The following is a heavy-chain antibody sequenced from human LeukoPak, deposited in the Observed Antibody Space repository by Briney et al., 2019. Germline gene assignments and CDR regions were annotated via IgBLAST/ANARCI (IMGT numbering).Heavy chain of an antibody. J-gene: IGHJ4*02. Sequence: GASVEFSCQASGYTFTSYGISWFGQPPGQGLEWMGWISAYDGNTNYAQKLHGRVTMTTDTSTSTAYMELRSLRSDDTAVYVCARWNYDFWSGCYTGFDYWGQGTLVTVSS. V-gene: IGHV1-18*01. D-gene: IGHD3-3*01. CDR1: GYTFTSYG. CDR3: ARWNYDFWSGCYTGFDY. CDR2: ISAYDGNT.